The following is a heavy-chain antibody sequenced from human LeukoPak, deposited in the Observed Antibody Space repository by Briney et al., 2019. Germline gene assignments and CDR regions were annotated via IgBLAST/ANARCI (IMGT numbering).Heavy chain of an antibody. CDR1: GFTFSSYG. Sequence: GESLRLSCAASGFTFSSYGMHWVRQAPGKGLEWVAFIRYDGNNKYYADSVKGRFTISRDNSKNTLYLQMNSLRAEDTAVYYCAKDRESHIVVVPAAQDYWGQGTLVTVSS. V-gene: IGHV3-30*02. D-gene: IGHD2-2*01. CDR2: IRYDGNNK. J-gene: IGHJ4*02. CDR3: AKDRESHIVVVPAAQDY.